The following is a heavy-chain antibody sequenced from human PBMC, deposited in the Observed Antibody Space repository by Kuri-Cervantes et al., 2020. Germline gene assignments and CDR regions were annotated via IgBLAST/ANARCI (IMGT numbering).Heavy chain of an antibody. Sequence: CWAASGFTLSSYAMHWVRQAPGKGLEWVAVISYDGSNKYYADSVKGRFTISRDNSKNTLYLQMNSLRAEDTAVYYCAKDGADGSGYSAGFDYWGQGTLVTVSS. J-gene: IGHJ4*02. D-gene: IGHD3-22*01. V-gene: IGHV3-30-3*01. CDR3: AKDGADGSGYSAGFDY. CDR2: ISYDGSNK. CDR1: GFTLSSYA.